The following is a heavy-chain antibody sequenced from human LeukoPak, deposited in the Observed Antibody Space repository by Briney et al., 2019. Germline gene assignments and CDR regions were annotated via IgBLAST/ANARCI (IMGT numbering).Heavy chain of an antibody. CDR3: ASLCGGDCYSDY. CDR2: IHSDGINT. Sequence: PGGSLRLSCAASGFTFSSYWMHWVRQAPGQGLVWVSRIHSDGINTRYADSVKGRFTISRDNAKNSLYLQMNSLRAEDTAVYYCASLCGGDCYSDYWGQGTLVTVSS. V-gene: IGHV3-74*01. CDR1: GFTFSSYW. D-gene: IGHD2-21*02. J-gene: IGHJ4*02.